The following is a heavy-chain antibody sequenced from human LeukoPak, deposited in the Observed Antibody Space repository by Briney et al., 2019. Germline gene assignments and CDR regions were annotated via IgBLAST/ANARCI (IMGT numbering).Heavy chain of an antibody. J-gene: IGHJ3*02. Sequence: GGSLRLSCAASRFTFSSYGLHWVRQAPGKGLEWVAVISYDGSNKYYADSVKGRFTISRDNSKNTLYLQMNSLRAEDTAVYYCAKAGGGDSSGLDAFDIWGQGTMVTVSS. D-gene: IGHD3-22*01. CDR3: AKAGGGDSSGLDAFDI. CDR2: ISYDGSNK. V-gene: IGHV3-30*18. CDR1: RFTFSSYG.